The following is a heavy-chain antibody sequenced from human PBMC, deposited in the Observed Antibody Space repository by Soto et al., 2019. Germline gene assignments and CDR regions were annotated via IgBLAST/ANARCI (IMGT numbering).Heavy chain of an antibody. CDR1: GFTFSSYA. Sequence: PGGSLRLSCAASGFTFSSYAMHWVRQAPGKGLEWVAVISYDGSNKYYADSVKGRFTISRDNSKNTLYLQMNSLRAEDTAVYYCARGQRYSYGSGFDYWGQGTLVTVSS. D-gene: IGHD5-18*01. CDR2: ISYDGSNK. CDR3: ARGQRYSYGSGFDY. J-gene: IGHJ4*02. V-gene: IGHV3-30-3*01.